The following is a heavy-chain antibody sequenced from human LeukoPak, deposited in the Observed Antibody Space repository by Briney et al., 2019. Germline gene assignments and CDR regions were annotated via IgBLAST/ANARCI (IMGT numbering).Heavy chain of an antibody. J-gene: IGHJ4*02. Sequence: GGSLRLSCAASGFTFSNYAMSWVRQAPGMGLEWVSSLNGRGDSPYYADSVKGRFTISRDNSKNTLYLQMHSLRVEDTAVYYCAKGPHRDYWGQGTLLTVSS. CDR1: GFTFSNYA. CDR3: AKGPHRDY. CDR2: LNGRGDSP. V-gene: IGHV3-23*01.